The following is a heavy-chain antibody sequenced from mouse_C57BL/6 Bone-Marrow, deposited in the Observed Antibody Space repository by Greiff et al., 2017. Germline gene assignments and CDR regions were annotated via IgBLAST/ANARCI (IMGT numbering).Heavy chain of an antibody. V-gene: IGHV5-4*03. Sequence: EVKLVESGGGLVKPGGSLKLSCAASGFTFSSYAMSWVRQTPEKRLEWVATISDGGSYTYYPDNVKGRFTISRDTAKNNLYLQLSHLKSEDTAMYYCARLNWDYAMDYWGQGTSVTVSS. CDR2: ISDGGSYT. D-gene: IGHD4-1*01. CDR3: ARLNWDYAMDY. J-gene: IGHJ4*01. CDR1: GFTFSSYA.